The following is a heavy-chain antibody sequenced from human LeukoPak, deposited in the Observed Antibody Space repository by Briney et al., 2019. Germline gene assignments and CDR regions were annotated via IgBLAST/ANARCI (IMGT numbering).Heavy chain of an antibody. D-gene: IGHD3-22*01. CDR2: ISSSGST. Sequence: PSQTLSLTCAVSGDSISSDGYYWSWIRQPAGKGLEWIGRISSSGSTNYNPSLKSRVTISVDTSKNQFSLKLSSVTAADTAVYFCARGPYSYDSSGAFDIWGQGTMVTVSS. CDR1: GDSISSDGYY. J-gene: IGHJ3*02. CDR3: ARGPYSYDSSGAFDI. V-gene: IGHV4-61*02.